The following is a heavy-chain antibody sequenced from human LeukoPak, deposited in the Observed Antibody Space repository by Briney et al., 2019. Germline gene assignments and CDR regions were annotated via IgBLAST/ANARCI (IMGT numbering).Heavy chain of an antibody. CDR1: DGSISSYY. V-gene: IGHV4-59*01. D-gene: IGHD3-22*01. CDR2: IHYSGST. Sequence: SETLSLTCSISDGSISSYYWNWIRQSPGKGLEWIGHIHYSGSTHYNPSLQSRVSISIDTSKNHFSLRLRSVTAVDTAVYYCARWGHFDTSGYFVVDYWGQGTLVTVSS. CDR3: ARWGHFDTSGYFVVDY. J-gene: IGHJ4*02.